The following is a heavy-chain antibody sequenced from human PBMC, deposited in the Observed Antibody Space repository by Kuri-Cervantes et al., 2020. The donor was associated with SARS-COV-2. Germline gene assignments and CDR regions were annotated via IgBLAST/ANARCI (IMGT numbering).Heavy chain of an antibody. CDR3: ARDADNDYDFWSYYYYYMDV. Sequence: ASVKVSCKASGYTFTGYYMHWVRQAPGQGLEWMGWINPNSGGTNYAQKFQGRVTISVDTSKNQFSLKLSSVTAADTAVYYCARDADNDYDFWSYYYYYMDVWGKGTTVTVSS. J-gene: IGHJ6*03. CDR1: GYTFTGYY. D-gene: IGHD3-3*01. CDR2: INPNSGGT. V-gene: IGHV1-2*02.